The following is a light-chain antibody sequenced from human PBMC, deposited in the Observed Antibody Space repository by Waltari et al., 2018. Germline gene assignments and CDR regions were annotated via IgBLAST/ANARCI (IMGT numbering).Light chain of an antibody. V-gene: IGKV3-20*01. J-gene: IGKJ2*01. Sequence: EIVLMQSPSPLSLSPGERATLSCRDSQSVSSSYLAWYQQKPGQAPRLLIYGASSRATGIPDRFSGSGSGTDFTLTISRLEPEDFAVYYCQQYGSSPPTYTFGQGTKLEIK. CDR2: GAS. CDR3: QQYGSSPPTYT. CDR1: QSVSSSY.